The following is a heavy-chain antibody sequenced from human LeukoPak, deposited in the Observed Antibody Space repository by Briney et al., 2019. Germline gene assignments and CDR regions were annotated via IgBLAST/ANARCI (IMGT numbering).Heavy chain of an antibody. CDR1: GYTFTSYY. J-gene: IGHJ6*02. CDR2: IIPILGIA. CDR3: ARDYSVVLPAAIKDDYYYYGMDV. Sequence: SVKVSCKASGYTFTSYYMHWVRQAPGQRLEWMGRIIPILGIANYAQKFQGRVTITADKSTSTAYMELSSLRSEDTAVYYCARDYSVVLPAAIKDDYYYYGMDVWGQGTTVTVSS. D-gene: IGHD2-2*01. V-gene: IGHV1-69*04.